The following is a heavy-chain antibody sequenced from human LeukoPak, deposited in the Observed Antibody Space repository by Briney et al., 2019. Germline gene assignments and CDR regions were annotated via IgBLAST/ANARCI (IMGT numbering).Heavy chain of an antibody. CDR2: IYSGGST. D-gene: IGHD6-13*01. V-gene: IGHV3-66*01. Sequence: GGSLRLSCAASGFTVTNNYMTWVRQAPGKGLEWVSVIYSGGSTFYADSVKGRFTISRDNHKNTLHLQMDSLRAEDTAKYYCAKEGGYSSTWYWGQGTLVAVSS. CDR1: GFTVTNNY. CDR3: AKEGGYSSTWY. J-gene: IGHJ4*02.